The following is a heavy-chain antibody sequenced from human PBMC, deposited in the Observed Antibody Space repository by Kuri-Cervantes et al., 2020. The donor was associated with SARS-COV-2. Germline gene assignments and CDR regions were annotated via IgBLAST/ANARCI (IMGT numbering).Heavy chain of an antibody. D-gene: IGHD2-15*01. V-gene: IGHV3-30*02. CDR2: IRYDGNIK. CDR3: AKWGLGYCSGVSCYSQNANDY. CDR1: GFTFSNYG. J-gene: IGHJ4*02. Sequence: GESLKISCAASGFTFSNYGMHWVRQAPGKGLEWVAFIRYDGNIKYYSDSVKGRFTISRDNSKNTLYLQMNGLRHEDTAVYYCAKWGLGYCSGVSCYSQNANDYWGQGTLVTVSS.